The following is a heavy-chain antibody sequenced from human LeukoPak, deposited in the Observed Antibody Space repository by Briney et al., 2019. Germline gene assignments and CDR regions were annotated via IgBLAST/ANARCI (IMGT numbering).Heavy chain of an antibody. J-gene: IGHJ3*02. V-gene: IGHV3-72*01. CDR1: GXTLSDHY. Sequence: PGGSLRLSCAASGXTLSDHYIDWVRQAPGKGLEWVGRSGNKADSYTTEYAASVKGRFTISRDGSKNSLYLQMNSLKSEDTAVYYCTRGYSGRSVYAFDIWGPGTMATVSS. CDR2: SGNKADSYTT. CDR3: TRGYSGRSVYAFDI. D-gene: IGHD1-26*01.